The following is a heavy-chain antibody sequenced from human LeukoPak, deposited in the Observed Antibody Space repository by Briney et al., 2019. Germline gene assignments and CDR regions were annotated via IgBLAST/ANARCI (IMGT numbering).Heavy chain of an antibody. CDR2: ISGSATEP. D-gene: IGHD6-6*01. J-gene: IGHJ4*02. Sequence: GGSLRLSCAASGFRFNNYAMSWVRQAPGKGLEWVSSISGSATEPHYADSVGGRFTISRDNSRNTLYLHMNSLRAEDTAVYYCAKAQHGYTNSPFDYWGQGTAVTVSS. V-gene: IGHV3-23*01. CDR1: GFRFNNYA. CDR3: AKAQHGYTNSPFDY.